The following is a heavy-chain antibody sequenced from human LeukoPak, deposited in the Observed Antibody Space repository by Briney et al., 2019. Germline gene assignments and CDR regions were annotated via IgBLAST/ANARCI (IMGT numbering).Heavy chain of an antibody. CDR3: ARDVDYGSGSYYKLGYYYYYGMDV. CDR1: GGSISSGDYY. D-gene: IGHD3-10*01. CDR2: IYTSGST. Sequence: SQTLSLTCTVSGGSISSGDYYWSWIRQPPGKGLEWIGYIYTSGSTNYNPSLKSRVTMSVDTSKNQFSLKLSSVTAADTAVYYCARDVDYGSGSYYKLGYYYYYGMDVWGQGTTVTVSS. V-gene: IGHV4-30-4*01. J-gene: IGHJ6*02.